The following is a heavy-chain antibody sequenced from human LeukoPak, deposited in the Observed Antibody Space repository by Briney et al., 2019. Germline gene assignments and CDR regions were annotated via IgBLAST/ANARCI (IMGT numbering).Heavy chain of an antibody. CDR1: GFTFSSYN. CDR3: VRLTVGAGS. Sequence: GGSLRLSCAASGFTFSSYNMNWVRQAPGKGLEWLSYISSSSSTIYYADSVKGRFTISRDNAKKSLYLQMNSLRAEDTAVYYCVRLTVGAGSWGQGTLVTVSS. CDR2: ISSSSSTI. V-gene: IGHV3-48*01. J-gene: IGHJ5*02. D-gene: IGHD1-26*01.